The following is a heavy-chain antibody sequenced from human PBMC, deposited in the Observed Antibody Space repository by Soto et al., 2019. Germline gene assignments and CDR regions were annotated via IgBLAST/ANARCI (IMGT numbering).Heavy chain of an antibody. Sequence: GGSLRLSCTTSGFSFSDHYMSWVRQAPGKGLEWVSYMSGSGDVIYYGDSVKGRVTISRDNSRKSLYLQLNNLRVDDTAVYYCARASRGPRGSFVYYLFYGLDVWGPGTKVTAS. V-gene: IGHV3-11*01. CDR3: ARASRGPRGSFVYYLFYGLDV. D-gene: IGHD1-26*01. J-gene: IGHJ6*02. CDR1: GFSFSDHY. CDR2: MSGSGDVI.